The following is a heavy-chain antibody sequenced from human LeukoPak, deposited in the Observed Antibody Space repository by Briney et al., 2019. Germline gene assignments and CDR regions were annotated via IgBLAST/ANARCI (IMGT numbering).Heavy chain of an antibody. V-gene: IGHV3-7*01. CDR1: GFPFSSYW. CDR3: ATVDY. Sequence: GGSLRLSCVASGFPFSSYWMTWVRQAPGKGLEWVANIKQDGSKKSYVDSVKGRFTISRDNSKNTLYLQMNSLRAEDTAVYYCATVDYWGQGTLVTVSS. J-gene: IGHJ4*02. CDR2: IKQDGSKK.